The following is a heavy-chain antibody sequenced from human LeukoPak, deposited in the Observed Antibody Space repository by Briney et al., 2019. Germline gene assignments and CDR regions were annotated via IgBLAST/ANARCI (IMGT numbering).Heavy chain of an antibody. Sequence: PSETLSLTCTVSGDSISSSTFSSWYYWGWIRQPPGKGLEWIGSIYFSGTTNYNPSLKSRVTISVDTSKNQFSLKLSSVTAADTAVYYCAREGKGYDFWSGYYTDRDAFDIWGQGTMVTVSS. D-gene: IGHD3-3*01. J-gene: IGHJ3*02. V-gene: IGHV4-39*07. CDR2: IYFSGTT. CDR1: GDSISSSTFSSWYY. CDR3: AREGKGYDFWSGYYTDRDAFDI.